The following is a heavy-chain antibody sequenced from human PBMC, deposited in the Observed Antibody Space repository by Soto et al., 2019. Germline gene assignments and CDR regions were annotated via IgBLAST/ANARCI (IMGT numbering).Heavy chain of an antibody. J-gene: IGHJ3*02. CDR2: IYWDNDK. Sequence: QITLKESGPPLVQPTQTLTLTCDFSGFSLTTKGVGVGWIRQPPGEALEWVAVIYWDNDKRYSPSLQSRLTINKDTSKNQVVLSMINMDPVDTATYFCAHVTITYGSAIGDEAFDIWGQGTMVIVSS. CDR1: GFSLTTKGVG. D-gene: IGHD3-16*02. V-gene: IGHV2-5*02. CDR3: AHVTITYGSAIGDEAFDI.